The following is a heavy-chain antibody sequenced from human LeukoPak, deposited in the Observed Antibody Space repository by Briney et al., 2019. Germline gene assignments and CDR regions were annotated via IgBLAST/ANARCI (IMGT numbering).Heavy chain of an antibody. D-gene: IGHD1-26*01. J-gene: IGHJ4*02. CDR3: ARGGPGAEILGFFNHGTFFDY. V-gene: IGHV1-18*01. CDR2: ISAYSGKP. CDR1: GGTFSSYA. Sequence: ASVKVSCKASGGTFSSYAISWVLQAPGQGLEWMGWISAYSGKPNYAQNLQGRVTMTTDTSTSTAYMELRSLRSDDTAVYYCARGGPGAEILGFFNHGTFFDYWGQGALVTVSS.